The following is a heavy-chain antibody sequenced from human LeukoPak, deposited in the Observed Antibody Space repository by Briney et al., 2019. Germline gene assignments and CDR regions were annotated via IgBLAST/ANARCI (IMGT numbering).Heavy chain of an antibody. CDR2: INHSGST. CDR1: GGSFSGYY. J-gene: IGHJ4*02. Sequence: SETLSLTCAVYGGSFSGYYWSWIRRPPGKGLEWIGEINHSGSTNYNPSLKSRVTISVDTSKNQFSLKLSSVTAADTAVYYCARVHYFDYWGQGTLVTVSS. V-gene: IGHV4-34*01. CDR3: ARVHYFDY.